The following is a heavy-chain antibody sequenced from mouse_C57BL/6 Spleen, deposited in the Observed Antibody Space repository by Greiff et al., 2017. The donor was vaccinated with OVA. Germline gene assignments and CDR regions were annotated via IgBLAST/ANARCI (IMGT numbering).Heavy chain of an antibody. CDR2: IDPSDSYT. D-gene: IGHD2-5*01. CDR3: ARMAYSNYDY. J-gene: IGHJ2*01. Sequence: VQLQQPGAELVMPGASVKLSCKASGYTFTSYWMHWVKQRPGQGLEWIGEIDPSDSYTNNNQKFKGKSTLTVDKSSSTAYMQLSSLTSEDSAVYYCARMAYSNYDYWGQGTTLTVSS. CDR1: GYTFTSYW. V-gene: IGHV1-69*01.